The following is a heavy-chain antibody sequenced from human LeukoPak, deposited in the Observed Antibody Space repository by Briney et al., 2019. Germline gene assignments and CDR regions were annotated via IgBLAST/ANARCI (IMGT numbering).Heavy chain of an antibody. CDR3: ARGFSWAFDI. J-gene: IGHJ3*02. CDR1: GFNFNSYS. CDR2: FSVDLKTI. V-gene: IGHV3-48*01. Sequence: GGSLRLSCVASGFNFNSYSVNWLRQAPGKGLEWVSYFSVDLKTIDYAESVKGRFTVSRDNARNSLYLQMNSLRVDDTAMYFCARGFSWAFDIWGQGTMVTVSS. D-gene: IGHD2/OR15-2a*01.